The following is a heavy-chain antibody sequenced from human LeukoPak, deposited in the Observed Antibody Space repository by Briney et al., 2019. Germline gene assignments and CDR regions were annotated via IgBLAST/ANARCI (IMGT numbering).Heavy chain of an antibody. Sequence: GGSLRLSCEVSGFTVSNFWMHWVRQGPGKGLEWVACINTDGKVTNYADFVKGRATISRDNAKNTLFLEMSGLRADDTAVYYCSRGYNYRFDFWGQGTLVVVSS. V-gene: IGHV3-74*01. D-gene: IGHD3-22*01. CDR3: SRGYNYRFDF. CDR2: INTDGKVT. CDR1: GFTVSNFW. J-gene: IGHJ4*02.